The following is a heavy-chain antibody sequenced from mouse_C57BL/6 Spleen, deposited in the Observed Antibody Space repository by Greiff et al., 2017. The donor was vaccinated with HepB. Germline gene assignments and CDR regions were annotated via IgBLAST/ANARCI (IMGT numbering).Heavy chain of an antibody. Sequence: VQLKESGPELVKPGASVKISCKASGYSFTGYYMNWVKQSPEKSLEWIGEINPSTGGTTYNQKFKAKATLTVDKSSSTAYMQLKSLTSEDSAVYYCARNWESAYWGQGTLVTVSA. CDR3: ARNWESAY. V-gene: IGHV1-42*01. J-gene: IGHJ3*01. D-gene: IGHD4-1*01. CDR2: INPSTGGT. CDR1: GYSFTGYY.